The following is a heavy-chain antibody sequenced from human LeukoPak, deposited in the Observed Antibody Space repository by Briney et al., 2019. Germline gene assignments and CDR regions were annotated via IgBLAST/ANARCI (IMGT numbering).Heavy chain of an antibody. Sequence: ASVKVSCKASGYTFTGYYMHWVRQAPGQGLEWMGRINPNSGGTNYAQKFQGRVTMTRDTSISTAYMELSRLRSDDTAVYYCAREGYYYDSSGQYFQHWGQGTLVTVSS. D-gene: IGHD3-22*01. CDR1: GYTFTGYY. V-gene: IGHV1-2*06. CDR3: AREGYYYDSSGQYFQH. CDR2: INPNSGGT. J-gene: IGHJ1*01.